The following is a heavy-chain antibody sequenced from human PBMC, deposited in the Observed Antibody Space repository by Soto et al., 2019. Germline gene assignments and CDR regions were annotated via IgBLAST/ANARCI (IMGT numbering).Heavy chain of an antibody. CDR2: IKQDGSEK. Sequence: PGGSLRLSCAASGFTFSSYWMSWVRQAPGKGLEWVANIKQDGSEKYYVDSVKGRFTISRDNAKNSLYLQMNSLRAEDTAVYYCARFWSWNDDVYFDYWGQGTLGTVSS. V-gene: IGHV3-7*03. CDR3: ARFWSWNDDVYFDY. CDR1: GFTFSSYW. D-gene: IGHD1-1*01. J-gene: IGHJ4*02.